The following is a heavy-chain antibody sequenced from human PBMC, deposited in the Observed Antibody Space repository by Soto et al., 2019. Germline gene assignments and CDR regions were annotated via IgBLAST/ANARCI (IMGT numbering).Heavy chain of an antibody. J-gene: IGHJ3*02. Sequence: GESLKISCAASGFTFSSYSMNWVRQAPGKGLEWVSSISSSSSYIYYADSVKGRFTISRDNAKNSLYLQMNSLRAEDTAVYYCARALYDYIWGSYLSADHDAFDIWGQGTMVTVSS. V-gene: IGHV3-21*01. D-gene: IGHD3-16*02. CDR2: ISSSSSYI. CDR3: ARALYDYIWGSYLSADHDAFDI. CDR1: GFTFSSYS.